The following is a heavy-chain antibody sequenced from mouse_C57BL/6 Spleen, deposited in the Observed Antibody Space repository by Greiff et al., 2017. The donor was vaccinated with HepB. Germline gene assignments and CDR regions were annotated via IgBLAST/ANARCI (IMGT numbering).Heavy chain of an antibody. CDR1: GYTFTSYW. J-gene: IGHJ2*01. CDR3: ASAPYYSNVDY. CDR2: IDPSDSYT. Sequence: QVQLKQPGAELVMPGASVKLSCKASGYTFTSYWMHWVKQRPGQGLEWIGEIDPSDSYTNYNQKFKGKSTLTVDKSSSTAYMQLSSLTSEDSAVYYCASAPYYSNVDYWGQGTTLTVSS. V-gene: IGHV1-69*01. D-gene: IGHD2-5*01.